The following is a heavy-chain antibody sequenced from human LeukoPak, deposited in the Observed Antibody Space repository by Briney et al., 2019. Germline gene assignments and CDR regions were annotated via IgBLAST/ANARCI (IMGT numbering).Heavy chain of an antibody. D-gene: IGHD5-18*01. CDR3: ARDPLHLWGDSYHYGMDL. CDR2: IWHDGSNE. V-gene: IGHV3-33*01. CDR1: RFTFSVYG. J-gene: IGHJ6*02. Sequence: PGGSLRLSCAASRFTFSVYGMHWVRQAPGKGLGWVAVIWHDGSNEYYADSVKGRFTISRDNSNNTLSLQMNSLRAEDTAVYYCARDPLHLWGDSYHYGMDLWGQGTTVTVSS.